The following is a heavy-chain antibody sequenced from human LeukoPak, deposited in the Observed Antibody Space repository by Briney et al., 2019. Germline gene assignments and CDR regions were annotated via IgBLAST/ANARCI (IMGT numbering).Heavy chain of an antibody. V-gene: IGHV3-23*01. D-gene: IGHD6-13*01. CDR1: GFTFSSYA. CDR3: ARASIAAAGYYFDY. J-gene: IGHJ4*02. CDR2: ISGSGGST. Sequence: PGGSLRLSCAASGFTFSSYAMSWVRQAPGKGLEWVSAISGSGGSTYYADSVRGRFTFSRDNSKNTVYLQMNSLRAEDTAVYYCARASIAAAGYYFDYWGQGTLVTVSS.